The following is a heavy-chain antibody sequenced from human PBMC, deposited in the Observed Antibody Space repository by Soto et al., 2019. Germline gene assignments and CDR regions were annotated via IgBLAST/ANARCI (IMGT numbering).Heavy chain of an antibody. CDR2: LNTYGNT. V-gene: IGHV4-4*07. CDR1: GGSISSYR. J-gene: IGHJ5*02. CDR3: GRESGETWDYEAS. D-gene: IGHD1-7*01. Sequence: SETLSLTWTVSGGSISSYRWSWIRQPAGKGLEWIGRLNTYGNTHYNPSLKSRVTVSVDTSRNQFFLTLRSVTAADSAVYHCGRESGETWDYEASWGQGTPVTVSS.